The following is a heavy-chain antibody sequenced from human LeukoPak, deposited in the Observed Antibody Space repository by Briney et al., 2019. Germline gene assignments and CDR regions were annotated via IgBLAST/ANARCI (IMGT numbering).Heavy chain of an antibody. Sequence: SETLSLTCTVSGGSLSSYYGSWIRQPPGKGLEWVGYIYYSGSTNYNPSLKSRVTISVDTSKNQFSLKLSSVTAADTAVYYCAATYYDFWSGYWTSDGMDVWGQGTTVTVSS. CDR3: AATYYDFWSGYWTSDGMDV. J-gene: IGHJ6*02. CDR1: GGSLSSYY. V-gene: IGHV4-59*01. D-gene: IGHD3-3*01. CDR2: IYYSGST.